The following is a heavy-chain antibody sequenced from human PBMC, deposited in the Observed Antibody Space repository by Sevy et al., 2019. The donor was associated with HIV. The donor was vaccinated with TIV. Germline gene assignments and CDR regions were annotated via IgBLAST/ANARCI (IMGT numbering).Heavy chain of an antibody. D-gene: IGHD3-10*01. CDR1: GFSISGYG. CDR3: AKDGQGSGSYYNGAPGFDY. CDR2: IWYDGTNK. V-gene: IGHV3-30*02. J-gene: IGHJ4*02. Sequence: GGSLRLSCAASGFSISGYGMHWVRQAPGKGLEWVAVIWYDGTNKEYADSVKGRFTISRDNSKNTLYLQMNSLRAEDTAVYYCAKDGQGSGSYYNGAPGFDYWGQGTLVTVSS.